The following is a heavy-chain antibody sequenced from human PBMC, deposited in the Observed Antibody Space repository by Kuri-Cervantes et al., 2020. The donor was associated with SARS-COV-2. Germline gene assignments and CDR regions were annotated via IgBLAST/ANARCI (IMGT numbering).Heavy chain of an antibody. CDR1: GYTFSNYA. V-gene: IGHV1-46*01. CDR3: ARYVAAAGKGRTVYGMDL. D-gene: IGHD6-13*01. Sequence: ASVKVSCKASGYTFSNYAMNWVRQAPGQGLEWMGRINPKGGSTNYAQKFQGRVTMTRDTSTSTVYMELSSLRSEDTAVYYCARYVAAAGKGRTVYGMDLWGQGTTVTVSS. CDR2: INPKGGST. J-gene: IGHJ6*02.